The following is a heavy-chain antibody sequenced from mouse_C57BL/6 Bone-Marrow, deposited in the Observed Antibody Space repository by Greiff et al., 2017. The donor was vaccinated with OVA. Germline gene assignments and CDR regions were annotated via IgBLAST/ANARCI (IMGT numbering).Heavy chain of an antibody. CDR2: ISDGGSYT. CDR3: AREDDYDDGYYFDY. D-gene: IGHD2-4*01. V-gene: IGHV5-4*01. CDR1: GFTFSSYA. Sequence: EVHLVESGGGLVKPGGSLKLSCAASGFTFSSYAMSWVRQTPEKRLEWVATISDGGSYTYYPDNVKGRFTISRDNAKNNLYLQMSHLKSEDTAMYYCAREDDYDDGYYFDYWGQGTTLTVSS. J-gene: IGHJ2*01.